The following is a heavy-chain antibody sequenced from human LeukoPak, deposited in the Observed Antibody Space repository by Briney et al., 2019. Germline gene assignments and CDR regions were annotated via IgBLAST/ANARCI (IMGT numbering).Heavy chain of an antibody. J-gene: IGHJ4*02. CDR2: IIPILGTA. Sequence: ASVKVSCKASGGTFSSYAISWVRHAPGQWLEWMGGIIPILGTANYSQKFQGRVTITTDESTSTAYMELSSLRSEDTAVYYCASGVAISTYFDYWGQGTLVTVSS. D-gene: IGHD2-15*01. V-gene: IGHV1-69*05. CDR1: GGTFSSYA. CDR3: ASGVAISTYFDY.